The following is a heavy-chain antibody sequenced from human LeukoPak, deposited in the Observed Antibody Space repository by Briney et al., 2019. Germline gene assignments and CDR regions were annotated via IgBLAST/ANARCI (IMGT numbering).Heavy chain of an antibody. V-gene: IGHV3-53*01. CDR3: ARVDVGGN. CDR2: IYSGGST. Sequence: SGGSLRLSCAASGFTFSSYAMHWVRQAPGKGLEWVSVIYSGGSTYYADSVKGRFTISRDNSKNTLYLQMNSLRAEDTAVYYCARVDVGGNWGQGTLVTVSS. J-gene: IGHJ4*02. D-gene: IGHD3-10*01. CDR1: GFTFSSYA.